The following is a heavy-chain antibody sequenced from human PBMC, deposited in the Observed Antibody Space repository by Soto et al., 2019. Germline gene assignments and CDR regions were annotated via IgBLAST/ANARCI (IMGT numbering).Heavy chain of an antibody. Sequence: QVQLVESGGGVVQPGRSLRLSCAASGFTFSSYGIHWVRQAPGKGLEWVAVISYDGSNKYSTDSVKGRFTISRDNSKNPLYLQMNSLRAEDTAVYYCAKDLNSGTQSYYYGMDVWGQGTTVTVSS. V-gene: IGHV3-30*18. CDR1: GFTFSSYG. CDR3: AKDLNSGTQSYYYGMDV. CDR2: ISYDGSNK. J-gene: IGHJ6*02. D-gene: IGHD6-19*01.